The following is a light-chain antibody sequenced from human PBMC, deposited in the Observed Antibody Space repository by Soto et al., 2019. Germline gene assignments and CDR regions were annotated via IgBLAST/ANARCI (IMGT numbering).Light chain of an antibody. CDR2: EIT. CDR3: SSYAGSNNYV. CDR1: SSDIGGYNF. Sequence: QSALTQPPSASGSPGQSVTISCTGTSSDIGGYNFVSWYQHHPDKAPKLMIYEITKRPSGVPARFSGSKSDNTASLTVSGIQAEDEADYYCSSYAGSNNYVFGTGTKLTV. V-gene: IGLV2-8*01. J-gene: IGLJ1*01.